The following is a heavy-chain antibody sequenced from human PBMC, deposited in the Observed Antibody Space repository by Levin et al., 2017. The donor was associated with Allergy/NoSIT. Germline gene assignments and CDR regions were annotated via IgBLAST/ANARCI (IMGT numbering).Heavy chain of an antibody. D-gene: IGHD1-14*01. J-gene: IGHJ4*02. CDR1: GYSFVNYW. CDR2: IYPGDSDT. Sequence: GGSLRLSCKGVGYSFVNYWIGWVRQLPGKDLEWMGIIYPGDSDTRYSPFLEGRVSISADKSTRTAYLQWNSLETSDTATYYCARQQPSWHSDYWGQGTQVTVAS. V-gene: IGHV5-51*01. CDR3: ARQQPSWHSDY.